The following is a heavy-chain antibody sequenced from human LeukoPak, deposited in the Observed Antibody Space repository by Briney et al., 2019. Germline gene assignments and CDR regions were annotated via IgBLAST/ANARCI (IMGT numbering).Heavy chain of an antibody. Sequence: RGGSLTLSCAASGLTLSRYWMHWVRQAPGKGLVWVSCIITEGRRTSYADSVKGRFTNSRDSAKNTLYLQMDSLRAEDTAVYYWARDWTYYGRSGYFDYWGEGTLVTVSS. CDR2: IITEGRRT. V-gene: IGHV3-74*01. CDR1: GLTLSRYW. CDR3: ARDWTYYGRSGYFDY. J-gene: IGHJ4*02. D-gene: IGHD3-22*01.